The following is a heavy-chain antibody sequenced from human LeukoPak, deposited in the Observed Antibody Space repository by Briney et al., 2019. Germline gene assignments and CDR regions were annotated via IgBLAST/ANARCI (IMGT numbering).Heavy chain of an antibody. J-gene: IGHJ4*02. Sequence: SETLSLTCTVSGASVSSASYWSWIRQPPGKGLEWIGDIYYSGSIKYNPSLKSRVTMSVDTSKNQFSLKLSSVTAADTAIYYCARENPSGYYNRPIDYWGQGTLVTVSS. CDR3: ARENPSGYYNRPIDY. CDR1: GASVSSASY. D-gene: IGHD3-22*01. V-gene: IGHV4-61*01. CDR2: IYYSGSI.